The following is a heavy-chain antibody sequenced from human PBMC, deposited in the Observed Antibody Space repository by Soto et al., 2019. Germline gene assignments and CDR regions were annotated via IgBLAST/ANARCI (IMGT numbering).Heavy chain of an antibody. CDR2: ISYSGDTI. D-gene: IGHD6-13*01. J-gene: IGHJ4*02. CDR1: GFTLSTYS. CDR3: ARASSWQPYYFGC. V-gene: IGHV3-48*01. Sequence: ELQLVESGGGLVQPGGSLRLSCAGSGFTLSTYSMNWVRQAPGKGLEWVSYISYSGDTIYYADSVRGRFTISRDNARNSLARQMDTLRAGNTAVQYCARASSWQPYYFGCWGRGTLVTVS.